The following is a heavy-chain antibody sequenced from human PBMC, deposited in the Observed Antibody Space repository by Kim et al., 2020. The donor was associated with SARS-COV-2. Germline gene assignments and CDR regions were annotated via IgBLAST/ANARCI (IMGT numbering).Heavy chain of an antibody. V-gene: IGHV3-30*02. CDR3: VKEAAFTTIVVDYYFDF. J-gene: IGHJ4*02. D-gene: IGHD3-22*01. Sequence: MWGRFSISRDNSKNTLYLQMNSLRSEDTALYYCVKEAAFTTIVVDYYFDFWGQGTLVTVSS.